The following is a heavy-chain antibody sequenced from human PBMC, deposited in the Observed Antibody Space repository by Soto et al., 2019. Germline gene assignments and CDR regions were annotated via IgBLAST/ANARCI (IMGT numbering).Heavy chain of an antibody. J-gene: IGHJ3*02. CDR3: ARGKRDFEVSANAFDI. D-gene: IGHD1-20*01. CDR2: MNPNSGNT. CDR1: GYTFTSYD. V-gene: IGHV1-8*01. Sequence: QVQLVQSGAEVKKPGASVKVSCKASGYTFTSYDINWVRQATGQGLEWMGWMNPNSGNTGSAQRFQGRVTMSANTSINTASMELSSLRSEDTAVYFCARGKRDFEVSANAFDIWGQGTKVSVSS.